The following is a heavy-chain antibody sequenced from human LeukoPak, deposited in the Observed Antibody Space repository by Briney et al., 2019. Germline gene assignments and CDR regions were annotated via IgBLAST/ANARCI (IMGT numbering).Heavy chain of an antibody. V-gene: IGHV4-34*01. CDR3: ARGKGYYGSGRRYYYYGMDV. CDR1: GGSSSGYY. D-gene: IGHD3-10*01. CDR2: INHSGST. Sequence: SETLSLTCAVYGGSSSGYYWSWIRQPPGKGLEWIGEINHSGSTNYNPSLKSRVTISVDTSKNQFSLKLSSVTAADTAVYYCARGKGYYGSGRRYYYYGMDVWGQGTTVTVSS. J-gene: IGHJ6*02.